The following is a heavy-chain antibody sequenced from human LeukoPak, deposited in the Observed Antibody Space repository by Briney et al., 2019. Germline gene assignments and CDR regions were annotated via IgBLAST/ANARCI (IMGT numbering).Heavy chain of an antibody. CDR3: ASERLVVRGITGYFDY. D-gene: IGHD3-10*01. J-gene: IGHJ4*02. Sequence: GGSLRLSCAASGFTFSDYSVNWVRQAPGKGLEWVSSISFTSSFVHYADSVKGRFTISRDNAKNSLYLQMNSLRAEDTAVYYCASERLVVRGITGYFDYWGQGTLVTVSS. CDR2: ISFTSSFV. CDR1: GFTFSDYS. V-gene: IGHV3-21*01.